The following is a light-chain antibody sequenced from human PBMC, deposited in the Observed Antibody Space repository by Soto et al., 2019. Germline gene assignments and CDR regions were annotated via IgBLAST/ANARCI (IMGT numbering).Light chain of an antibody. Sequence: EIVLTQSPGTLSLSPGERATLSCRASQSVSSSYLAWYQQTPGQAPRLLMYGASSRATGIPDRFSGSGSGTDFTLTISKLEPEDSAVYYCQQYGNSLWTFGQGTKVEIK. V-gene: IGKV3-20*01. J-gene: IGKJ1*01. CDR3: QQYGNSLWT. CDR1: QSVSSSY. CDR2: GAS.